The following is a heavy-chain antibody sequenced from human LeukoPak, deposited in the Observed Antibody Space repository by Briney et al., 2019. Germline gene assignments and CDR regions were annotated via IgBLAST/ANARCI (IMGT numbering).Heavy chain of an antibody. J-gene: IGHJ4*02. CDR1: GYTLTELS. Sequence: GASVKVSCKVSGYTLTELSMHWVRQAPGKGLECMGGFDPEDGETIYAQKFQGRVTMTEDTSTDTAYMELSSLRSEDTAVYYCATFLLGIGTFDYWGQGTLVTVSS. D-gene: IGHD7-27*01. V-gene: IGHV1-24*01. CDR3: ATFLLGIGTFDY. CDR2: FDPEDGET.